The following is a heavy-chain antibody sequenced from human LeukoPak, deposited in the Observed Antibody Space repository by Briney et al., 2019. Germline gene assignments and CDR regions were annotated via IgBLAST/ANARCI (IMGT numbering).Heavy chain of an antibody. Sequence: GGSLRLSCAASGFTFTNYAMSWVRQAPGKGLEWVSSISSSSSYIYYADSVKGRFSISRDNAKNSLYLQMNSLSDEDTAVYYCTRDPHALDFWGQGTLVTVSS. CDR2: ISSSSSYI. CDR1: GFTFTNYA. J-gene: IGHJ4*02. V-gene: IGHV3-21*01. CDR3: TRDPHALDF.